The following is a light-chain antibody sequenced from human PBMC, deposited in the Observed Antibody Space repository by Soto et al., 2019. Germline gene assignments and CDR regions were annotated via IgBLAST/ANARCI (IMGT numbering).Light chain of an antibody. V-gene: IGLV1-40*01. J-gene: IGLJ1*01. Sequence: QSVLTQPPSVSGAPGQRVTISCTGSSSNIGAGYDVHWYQQRPGTAPRLLISANVNRPSGVPDRFSGSKSGTSASLAITGLQADDEGDYYCSSYTSSRAYVFGIGTKLTVL. CDR2: ANV. CDR1: SSNIGAGYD. CDR3: SSYTSSRAYV.